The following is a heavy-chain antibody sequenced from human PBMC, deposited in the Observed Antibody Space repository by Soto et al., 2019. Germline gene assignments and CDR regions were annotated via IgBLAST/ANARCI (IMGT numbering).Heavy chain of an antibody. Sequence: GGSLRLSCAASGFTFSSYGMHWVRQAPGKGLEWVAVISYDGSNKYYADSVKGRFTISRDNSKNTLYLQMNSLRAEDTAVYYCAKESFRFGGVIAEPPHFDYWGQGTLVTVSS. CDR1: GFTFSSYG. J-gene: IGHJ4*02. CDR2: ISYDGSNK. CDR3: AKESFRFGGVIAEPPHFDY. V-gene: IGHV3-30*18. D-gene: IGHD3-16*02.